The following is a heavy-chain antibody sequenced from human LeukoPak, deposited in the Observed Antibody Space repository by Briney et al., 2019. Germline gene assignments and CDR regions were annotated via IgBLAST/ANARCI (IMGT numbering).Heavy chain of an antibody. D-gene: IGHD4-17*01. J-gene: IGHJ1*01. V-gene: IGHV3-23*01. Sequence: GGSLSLSCAASGFTFSSYAMSWVRQAPGKGLEWVSVISGSGGSTYYADSVKGRFTISRDNSKNTLYLQMNSLRAEDTAVYYCAKEIYGDSTGGRFQHWGQGTLVTVSS. CDR1: GFTFSSYA. CDR2: ISGSGGST. CDR3: AKEIYGDSTGGRFQH.